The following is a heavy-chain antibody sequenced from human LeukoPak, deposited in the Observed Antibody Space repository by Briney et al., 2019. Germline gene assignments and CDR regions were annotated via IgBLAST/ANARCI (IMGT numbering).Heavy chain of an antibody. J-gene: IGHJ4*02. CDR3: ARVYCSSTSCLYYFDY. D-gene: IGHD2-2*01. V-gene: IGHV1-8*01. Sequence: ASVKVSCKASGFTFTSFDINWVRQATGQGLEWMGWMNPNSGNTGYAQKFQGRVTMTRDTSISTAYMELSRLRSDDTAVYYCARVYCSSTSCLYYFDYWGQGTLVTVSS. CDR1: GFTFTSFD. CDR2: MNPNSGNT.